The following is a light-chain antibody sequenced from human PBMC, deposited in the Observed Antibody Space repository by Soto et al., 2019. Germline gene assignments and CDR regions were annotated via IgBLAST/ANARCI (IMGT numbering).Light chain of an antibody. J-gene: IGKJ3*01. CDR2: GAS. Sequence: EVVMTQSPGTLSVSPGERATLSCRASQSVDSKLAWYQQKPGQAPRLLIYGASTRATGIPARFSGSGSGTEFTLTISSLQSEDFGLYYCQQYKTWPPLFGPGTKVDI. CDR1: QSVDSK. V-gene: IGKV3-15*01. CDR3: QQYKTWPPL.